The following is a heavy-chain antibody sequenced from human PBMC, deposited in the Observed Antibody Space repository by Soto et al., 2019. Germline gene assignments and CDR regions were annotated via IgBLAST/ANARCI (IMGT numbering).Heavy chain of an antibody. CDR2: ISSGSSVI. D-gene: IGHD2-2*02. V-gene: IGHV3-21*01. Sequence: EVQLVESGGGLVKPGESLRLSCVASDSTFRSYSMNWVRQAPGRGLEWVSIISSGSSVIYYADSMKGRFTISRDNAKNSLYLQMKSLSAEDKAVYYCARGGRGYTKDDTFDIWGQGTMVTVSS. CDR3: ARGGRGYTKDDTFDI. J-gene: IGHJ3*02. CDR1: DSTFRSYS.